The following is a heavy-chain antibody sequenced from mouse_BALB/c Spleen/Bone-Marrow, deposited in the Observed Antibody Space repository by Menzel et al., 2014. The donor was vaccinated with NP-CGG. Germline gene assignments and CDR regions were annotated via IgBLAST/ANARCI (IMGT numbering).Heavy chain of an antibody. D-gene: IGHD1-1*01. CDR2: ISNLAYSI. J-gene: IGHJ4*01. Sequence: EVKLMASGGGLVQPGGSRKLSCAASGFTFSDYGMAWVRQAPGKGPEWVAFISNLAYSIYYADTVTGRFTISRENAKNTLYLEMSSLRSENTALNYCARFITAIVVNDMDHWSQATSVPVSS. CDR3: ARFITAIVVNDMDH. V-gene: IGHV5-15*02. CDR1: GFTFSDYG.